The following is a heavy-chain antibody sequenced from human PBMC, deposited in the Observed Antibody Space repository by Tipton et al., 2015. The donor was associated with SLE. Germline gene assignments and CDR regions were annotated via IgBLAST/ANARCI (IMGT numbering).Heavy chain of an antibody. Sequence: TLSLTCTVSGGSISSSSYYWSWFRQPPGKGLEWIGSIYYSGSTYYSPSLKSRVTISVDTSKNQFSLKLSSVTAADTAVYYCARHGVQAEALGAFDYWGQGTLVTVSS. J-gene: IGHJ4*02. V-gene: IGHV4-39*01. CDR1: GGSISSSSYY. CDR2: IYYSGST. D-gene: IGHD3-16*01. CDR3: ARHGVQAEALGAFDY.